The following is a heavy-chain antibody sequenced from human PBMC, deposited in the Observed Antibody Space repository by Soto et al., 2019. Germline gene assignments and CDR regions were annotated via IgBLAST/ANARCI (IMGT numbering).Heavy chain of an antibody. D-gene: IGHD2-2*01. Sequence: SETLSLTCTVSGGSISSSSYYWGWIRQPPGKGLEWIGSIYYSGSTYYNPSLKSRVTISVDTSKNQFSLKLSSVTAADTAVYYCARQGGFCTSTNCFLYYYFYMDAWGKGTTVTVSS. CDR3: ARQGGFCTSTNCFLYYYFYMDA. J-gene: IGHJ6*03. CDR1: GGSISSSSYY. V-gene: IGHV4-39*01. CDR2: IYYSGST.